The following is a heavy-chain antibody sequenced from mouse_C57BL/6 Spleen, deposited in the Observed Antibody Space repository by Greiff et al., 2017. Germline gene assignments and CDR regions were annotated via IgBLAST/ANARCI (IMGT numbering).Heavy chain of an antibody. V-gene: IGHV5-17*01. CDR2: ISSGSSTI. J-gene: IGHJ3*01. CDR3: ARDYYGGGFAY. Sequence: VQLKESGGGLVKPGGSLKLSCAASGFTFSDYGMHWVRQAPEKGLEWVAYISSGSSTIYYADTVKGRFTISRDNAKNTLFLQMTSLRSEDTAMYYCARDYYGGGFAYWGQGTLVTVSA. D-gene: IGHD1-1*01. CDR1: GFTFSDYG.